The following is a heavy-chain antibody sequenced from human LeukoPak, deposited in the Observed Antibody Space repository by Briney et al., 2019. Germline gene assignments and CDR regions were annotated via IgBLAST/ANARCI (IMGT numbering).Heavy chain of an antibody. CDR1: GFTFSSYS. Sequence: GGSLRLSRAASGFTFSSYSMNWVRQAPGKGLEWVSSISSSSSYIYYADSVKGRFTISRDNAKNSLYLQMSSLRAEDTAVYYCAGGRTYCGGDCYHLFDYWGQGTLVTASS. D-gene: IGHD2-21*02. CDR2: ISSSSSYI. CDR3: AGGRTYCGGDCYHLFDY. J-gene: IGHJ4*02. V-gene: IGHV3-21*01.